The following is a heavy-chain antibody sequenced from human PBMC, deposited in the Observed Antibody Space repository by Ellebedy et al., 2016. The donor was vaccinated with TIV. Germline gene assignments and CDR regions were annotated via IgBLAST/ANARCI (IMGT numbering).Heavy chain of an antibody. V-gene: IGHV3-23*01. J-gene: IGHJ6*02. Sequence: PGGSLRLSCSASGFTFSSYAMSWVRQAPGKGLEWVSTISGSGSGSYYADSVKGRFTISRDNSQNTLYRQMNSLRAEDTAVYDCAKGRGGSSYSSLDVWGQGTTVTVSS. CDR2: ISGSGSGS. CDR1: GFTFSSYA. CDR3: AKGRGGSSYSSLDV. D-gene: IGHD2-15*01.